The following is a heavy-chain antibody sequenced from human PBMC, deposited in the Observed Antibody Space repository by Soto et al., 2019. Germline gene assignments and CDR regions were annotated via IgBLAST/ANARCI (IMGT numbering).Heavy chain of an antibody. CDR3: AKGRGAGSGTSLDY. Sequence: EVQLVESGGGLVQPGRSLRLSCVASGFTFDDYGMHWVRQPPGKGLEWVSGIGWSGNSMGDAVSVKGRFTISRDNAKKSLYLQMNSLRADDTALYYCAKGRGAGSGTSLDYSGQGTLVAVSS. D-gene: IGHD6-19*01. J-gene: IGHJ4*02. CDR1: GFTFDDYG. CDR2: IGWSGNSM. V-gene: IGHV3-9*01.